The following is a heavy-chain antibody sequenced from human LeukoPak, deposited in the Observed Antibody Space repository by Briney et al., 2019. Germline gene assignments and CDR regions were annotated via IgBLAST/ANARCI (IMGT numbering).Heavy chain of an antibody. Sequence: KASETLSLTCTVSGGSISSSSYYWGWIRQPPGKGLEWIGSIYYSGSTYYNPSLKSRVTISVDTSKNQFSLKLSSVTAADTAVYYCARLSKTDVKRSYDSSDGGWFDPWGQGTLVTVSS. CDR2: IYYSGST. CDR1: GGSISSSSYY. J-gene: IGHJ5*02. CDR3: ARLSKTDVKRSYDSSDGGWFDP. D-gene: IGHD3-22*01. V-gene: IGHV4-39*07.